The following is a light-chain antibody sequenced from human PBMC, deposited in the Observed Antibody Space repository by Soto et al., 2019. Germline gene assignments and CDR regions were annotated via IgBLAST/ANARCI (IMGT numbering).Light chain of an antibody. CDR3: QQYGSSATWT. Sequence: EIVLTQSPGTLSLSPGERATPPCRASQSVSSSYLAWYQQKPGQAPRLLIYGASSRATGIPDRFSGSGSGTDFTLTISRLEPEDFAVYYCQQYGSSATWTFGQGTKVEIK. V-gene: IGKV3-20*01. CDR2: GAS. CDR1: QSVSSSY. J-gene: IGKJ1*01.